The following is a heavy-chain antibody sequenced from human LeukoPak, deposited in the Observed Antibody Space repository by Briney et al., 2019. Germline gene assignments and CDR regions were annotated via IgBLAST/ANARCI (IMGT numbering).Heavy chain of an antibody. CDR3: AKNRGYTYGPGGFGL. CDR1: GFTFSSFG. V-gene: IGHV3-30*02. Sequence: GGSLRLSCAASGFTFSSFGMHWVRQAPGKGLEWVAFLHYDGSDKYYPDSVKGRFSISRDNSKNTLYLQMNRLRAEDTAVYYCAKNRGYTYGPGGFGLWGRGTLVTVSS. D-gene: IGHD5-18*01. CDR2: LHYDGSDK. J-gene: IGHJ2*01.